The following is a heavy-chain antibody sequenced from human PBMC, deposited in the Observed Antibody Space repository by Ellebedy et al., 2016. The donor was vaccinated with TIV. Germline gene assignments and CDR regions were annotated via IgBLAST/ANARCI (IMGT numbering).Heavy chain of an antibody. CDR3: ARGGITIFGVGSRAWFDP. V-gene: IGHV5-51*01. D-gene: IGHD3-3*01. Sequence: GESLKISCKASGYIFTNYWIAWVRQMPGEGLEYMGTTYPGDSDTRYSPSFQGQVTISADKSISTAYLQWSSLKASDTAMYYCARGGITIFGVGSRAWFDPWGQGTLVTVSS. CDR2: TYPGDSDT. J-gene: IGHJ5*02. CDR1: GYIFTNYW.